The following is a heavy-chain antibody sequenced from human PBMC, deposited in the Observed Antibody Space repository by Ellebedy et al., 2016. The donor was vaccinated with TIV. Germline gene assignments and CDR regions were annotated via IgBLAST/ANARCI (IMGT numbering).Heavy chain of an antibody. J-gene: IGHJ5*02. CDR1: GGSISSYY. Sequence: SETLSLTCAVSGGSISSYYWSWIRQPPGKGLEWIGYIYYSGSTNYNPSLKSRVTISVDTSKNQFSLKLSSVTAADTAVYYCARGPQRYSSSWYRSGDWFDPWGQGTLVTVSS. CDR3: ARGPQRYSSSWYRSGDWFDP. V-gene: IGHV4-59*12. CDR2: IYYSGST. D-gene: IGHD6-13*01.